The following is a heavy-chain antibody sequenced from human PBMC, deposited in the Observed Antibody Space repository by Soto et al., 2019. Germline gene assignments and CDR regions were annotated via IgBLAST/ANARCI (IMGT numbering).Heavy chain of an antibody. CDR1: GFTFSSYG. Sequence: QVQLVESGGGVVQPGRSLRLSCAASGFTFSSYGMHWVRQAPGKGLEWVAVIWYDGSNKYYADSVKGRFTISRDNSKNTLDLQMNSLRAEDTAVYYCARDTAARSYWYFDLWGRGTLVTVSS. J-gene: IGHJ2*01. D-gene: IGHD6-6*01. CDR2: IWYDGSNK. V-gene: IGHV3-33*01. CDR3: ARDTAARSYWYFDL.